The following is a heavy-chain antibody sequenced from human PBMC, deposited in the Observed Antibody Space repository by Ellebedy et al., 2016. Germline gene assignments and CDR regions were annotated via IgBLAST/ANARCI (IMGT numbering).Heavy chain of an antibody. J-gene: IGHJ4*02. Sequence: GESLKISXAASGFTFSSYWMGWVRQAPGKGLEWVANIAQDGSEIYYVDSVKGRFTISRDNAKNSVFLQMNSLRAEDTAVYYCGRGYSSSWYDYWGQGTLVTVSS. D-gene: IGHD6-13*01. CDR1: GFTFSSYW. CDR2: IAQDGSEI. CDR3: GRGYSSSWYDY. V-gene: IGHV3-7*03.